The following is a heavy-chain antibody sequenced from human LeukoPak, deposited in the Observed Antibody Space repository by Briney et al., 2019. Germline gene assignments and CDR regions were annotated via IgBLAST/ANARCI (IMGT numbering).Heavy chain of an antibody. CDR1: GFTFSSYA. J-gene: IGHJ4*02. CDR2: ISTNGGST. Sequence: GGSLRLSCAASGFTFSSYAMHWVRQAPGKGLEYVSGISTNGGSTYYADSVKGRFTISRDNSKNTLYLQMNSLRAEDTAVYYCARDAVAGFDYWGQGTLVTVSS. V-gene: IGHV3-64*02. D-gene: IGHD6-19*01. CDR3: ARDAVAGFDY.